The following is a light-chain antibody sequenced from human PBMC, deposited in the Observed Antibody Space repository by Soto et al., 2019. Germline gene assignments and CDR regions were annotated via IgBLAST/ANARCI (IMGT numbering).Light chain of an antibody. CDR1: ISDVAGYNY. Sequence: QSVLTQPRSVSGSPGQSVSISCTGTISDVAGYNYVSWYQHHPGKAPKLLISDVTKRPSWVPDRFSGSKSGNTASLTISELQAEDEADYYCSSYAGNNNLVFGGGTKLPVL. CDR3: SSYAGNNNLV. V-gene: IGLV2-11*01. CDR2: DVT. J-gene: IGLJ2*01.